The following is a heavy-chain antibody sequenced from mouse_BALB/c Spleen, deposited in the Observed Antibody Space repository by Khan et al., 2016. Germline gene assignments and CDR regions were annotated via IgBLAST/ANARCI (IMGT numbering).Heavy chain of an antibody. CDR2: INPYNGDT. Sequence: VRLQQSGPELVKPGASVKISCKASGYSFIGYFMNWVMQSHGKSLEWIGRINPYNGDTFYNQKCKGKATLTVDKSSSTAHMELRSLASEESAVYYCARDDGSPRGAMDHWGQGTSVPVSS. CDR1: GYSFIGYF. D-gene: IGHD1-1*01. CDR3: ARDDGSPRGAMDH. V-gene: IGHV1-20*02. J-gene: IGHJ4*01.